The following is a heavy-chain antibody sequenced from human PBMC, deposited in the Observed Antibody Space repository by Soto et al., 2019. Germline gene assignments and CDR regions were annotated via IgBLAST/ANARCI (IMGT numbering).Heavy chain of an antibody. CDR2: ISCCGGST. Sequence: EVQLLESGGGVVQPGGSLRLSCEASGFNFKKFAMGWVRQAPGEGLEWVSGISCCGGSTSYADSVKGRFTLARDDSKNTLSLHLNNLRFEDTARYFCAKADGEQWLIPHLDNWGQGTLVTVS. CDR1: GFNFKKFA. D-gene: IGHD6-19*01. V-gene: IGHV3-23*01. CDR3: AKADGEQWLIPHLDN. J-gene: IGHJ4*02.